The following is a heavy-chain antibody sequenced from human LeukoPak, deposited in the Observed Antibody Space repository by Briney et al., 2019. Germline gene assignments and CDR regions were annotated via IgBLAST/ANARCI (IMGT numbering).Heavy chain of an antibody. CDR3: AKVEWLRLLAPFDY. CDR2: ISGSGGST. CDR1: GFTFSSYA. Sequence: GGSLGLSCAASGFTFSSYAMSWVRQAPGKGLEWVSAISGSGGSTYYADSVKGRFTISRDNSNNTLYLQMNSLRAEDTAVYYCAKVEWLRLLAPFDYWGQGTLVTVSS. J-gene: IGHJ4*02. V-gene: IGHV3-23*01. D-gene: IGHD5-12*01.